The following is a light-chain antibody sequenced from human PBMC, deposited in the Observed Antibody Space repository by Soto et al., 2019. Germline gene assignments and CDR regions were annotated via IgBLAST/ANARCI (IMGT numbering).Light chain of an antibody. Sequence: DIQMTQSPSTLSGSVGDRVTITCRASQTISSWLAWYQQKPGKAPKLLIYKASTLKSGVPSRFSGSGSGTEFTLTISSLQPDDFATYYCQHYNSYSEAFGQWTKVDNK. J-gene: IGKJ1*01. CDR2: KAS. CDR1: QTISSW. CDR3: QHYNSYSEA. V-gene: IGKV1-5*03.